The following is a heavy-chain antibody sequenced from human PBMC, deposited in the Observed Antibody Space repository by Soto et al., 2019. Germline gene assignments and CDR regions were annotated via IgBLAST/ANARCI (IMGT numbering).Heavy chain of an antibody. J-gene: IGHJ6*02. CDR1: GGTFSSYA. CDR3: ARPPYYDFWSGYPNDYYHYGMDV. CDR2: IIPIFGTA. V-gene: IGHV1-69*13. D-gene: IGHD3-3*01. Sequence: ASVKVSWKASGGTFSSYAISWVRQAPGQGLEWMGGIIPIFGTANYAQKFQGRVTITADESTSTAYMELSSLRSEDTAVYYCARPPYYDFWSGYPNDYYHYGMDVWGQGTTVTVS.